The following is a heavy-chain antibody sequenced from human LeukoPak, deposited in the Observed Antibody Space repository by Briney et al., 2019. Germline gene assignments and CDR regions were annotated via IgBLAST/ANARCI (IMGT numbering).Heavy chain of an antibody. D-gene: IGHD3-16*01. Sequence: GASVKVSCKASGYTFTSYYMHWVRQAPGQGLEWMGIINPSGGSTSYAQKFQGRVTMTRDTSTSTVYMELSSLRSEDTAVYYCATPPTREGGSFAFDIWGQGTMVTVSS. V-gene: IGHV1-46*01. J-gene: IGHJ3*02. CDR1: GYTFTSYY. CDR2: INPSGGST. CDR3: ATPPTREGGSFAFDI.